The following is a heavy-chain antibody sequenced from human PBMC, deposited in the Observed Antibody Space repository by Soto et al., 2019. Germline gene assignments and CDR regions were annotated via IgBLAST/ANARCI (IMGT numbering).Heavy chain of an antibody. J-gene: IGHJ6*02. CDR1: GFTFSSYA. V-gene: IGHV3-30-3*01. Sequence: QVQLVESGGGVVQPGRSLRLSCAASGFTFSSYAMHWVRQAPGKGLEWVAVISYDGSNKYYADSVKGRFTISRDNSKNTLYLQMNSLRAEDRAVYYCARAGTTVTTPPPYYYYGMDVWGQGTTVTVSS. CDR3: ARAGTTVTTPPPYYYYGMDV. D-gene: IGHD4-4*01. CDR2: ISYDGSNK.